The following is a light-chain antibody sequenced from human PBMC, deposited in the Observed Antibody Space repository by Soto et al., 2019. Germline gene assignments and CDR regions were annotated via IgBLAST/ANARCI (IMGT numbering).Light chain of an antibody. CDR3: QQYNSWPLT. CDR2: GAS. CDR1: QSVSSN. V-gene: IGKV3-15*01. Sequence: EIVMTQSPATLSVSPGERATLSCRASQSVSSNLAWYQQKPGQAPRLLVYGASTRATGIPARFSGSGSGTEFTLTISSLQSEDFALYYCQQYNSWPLTFGPGTKVDIK. J-gene: IGKJ3*01.